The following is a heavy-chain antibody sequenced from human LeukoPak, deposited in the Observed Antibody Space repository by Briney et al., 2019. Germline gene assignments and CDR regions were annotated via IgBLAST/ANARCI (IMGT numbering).Heavy chain of an antibody. D-gene: IGHD4-17*01. CDR1: GFTFGDYA. CDR3: AVTTVTTMDLNWFDP. J-gene: IGHJ5*02. Sequence: GSLRLSCTASGFTFGDYAMSWIRQPPGKGLEWIGEINHSGSTNYNPSLKSRVTISVDTSKNQFSLKLSSVTAADTAVYYCAVTTVTTMDLNWFDPWGQGTLVTVSS. V-gene: IGHV4-34*08. CDR2: INHSGST.